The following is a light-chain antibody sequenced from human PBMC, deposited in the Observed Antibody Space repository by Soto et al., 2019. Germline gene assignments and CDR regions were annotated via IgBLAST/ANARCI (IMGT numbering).Light chain of an antibody. Sequence: QYVLTQPPSVSGAPGQRVTISCTGSSSNIGAGYDVHWYQQLPGTAPKLLIYGNSNRPSGVPDRFSGSKSGTSASLAITGLQAEDEADYYCKSSDSSLSGSRVFGTGTKVTVL. CDR2: GNS. CDR1: SSNIGAGYD. CDR3: KSSDSSLSGSRV. V-gene: IGLV1-40*01. J-gene: IGLJ1*01.